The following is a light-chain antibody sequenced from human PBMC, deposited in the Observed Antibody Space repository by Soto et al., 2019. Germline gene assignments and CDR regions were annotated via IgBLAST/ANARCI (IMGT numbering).Light chain of an antibody. CDR1: SSDVGGYKF. CDR2: DVS. V-gene: IGLV2-11*01. Sequence: VLAQPASVSGSPGQSVTISCTGTSSDVGGYKFVSWYQQHPGKAPKLMIYDVSQRPSGVPDRFSGSKSGSTASLTISGLQAEDEADYYCCPYAGSYNFVFGGGTKVTVL. J-gene: IGLJ2*01. CDR3: CPYAGSYNFV.